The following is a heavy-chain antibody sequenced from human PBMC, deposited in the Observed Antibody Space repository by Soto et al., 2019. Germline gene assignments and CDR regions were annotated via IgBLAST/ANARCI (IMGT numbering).Heavy chain of an antibody. D-gene: IGHD3-3*01. CDR3: ARGPILEFAQYYFDY. Sequence: QVQLQESGPGLMKPSETLSLTCTVSGGSISSYYWSWIRQPPGKGLEWIGYIYYSGSTNYNPSLKSRVTISVDTSKNQFSLKLSSVTAADTAVYYCARGPILEFAQYYFDYWGQGTLVTVSS. J-gene: IGHJ4*02. V-gene: IGHV4-59*08. CDR1: GGSISSYY. CDR2: IYYSGST.